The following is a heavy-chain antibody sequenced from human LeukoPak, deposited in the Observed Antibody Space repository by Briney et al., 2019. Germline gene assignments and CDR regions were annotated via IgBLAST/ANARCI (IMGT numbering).Heavy chain of an antibody. CDR2: INPNSGGT. Sequence: ASVTVSYKASGYTFTGYYMHWVRQAPGQGREWMGWINPNSGGTNYAQKFQGRVNMTRDTSIITAYMELSRLRSDDTAVYYCARDHSNDFWSGSGPLYYMDVWGKGTTVTVAS. J-gene: IGHJ6*03. V-gene: IGHV1-2*02. CDR3: ARDHSNDFWSGSGPLYYMDV. D-gene: IGHD3-3*01. CDR1: GYTFTGYY.